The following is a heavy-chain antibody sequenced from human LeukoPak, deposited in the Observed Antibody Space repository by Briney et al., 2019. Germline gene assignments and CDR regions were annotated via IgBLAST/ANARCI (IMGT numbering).Heavy chain of an antibody. CDR2: IPGSGDST. CDR3: AKEGRGYSYGWDY. V-gene: IGHV3-23*01. J-gene: IGHJ4*02. Sequence: GGSLRLSCAASGFTFSSYAMYWVRQAPGRGLEWVSAIPGSGDSTYYADSVKGRFAISRDNSNNMLYLQMNSLRAEDTAVYYCAKEGRGYSYGWDYWGQGTLVTVSS. D-gene: IGHD5-18*01. CDR1: GFTFSSYA.